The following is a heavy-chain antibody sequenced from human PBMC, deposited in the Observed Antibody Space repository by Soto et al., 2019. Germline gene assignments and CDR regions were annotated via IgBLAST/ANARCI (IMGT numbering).Heavy chain of an antibody. V-gene: IGHV1-18*01. CDR1: GYTFTSYG. J-gene: IGHJ3*02. Sequence: GESLKISCKASGYTFTSYGISWVRQAPGQGLEWMGWISAYNGNTNYAQKLQGRVTMTTDTSTSTAYMELRSLRSDDTAVYYCARDPALYSSSPVSYDAFDIWGQGTMVTVSS. CDR3: ARDPALYSSSPVSYDAFDI. CDR2: ISAYNGNT. D-gene: IGHD6-6*01.